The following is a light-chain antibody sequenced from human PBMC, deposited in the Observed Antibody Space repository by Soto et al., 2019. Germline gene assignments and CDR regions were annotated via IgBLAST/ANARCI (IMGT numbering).Light chain of an antibody. Sequence: QSVLTQPASVSGSPGQSITISCTGTSSDVGGYNYVSWYQQHPGKAPKLMIYEVSNRPSGVSNRFSGSKSGNTASLTISGLQAEDEADYYCSSYTSSSTAWVFGGGTKATVL. CDR2: EVS. CDR3: SSYTSSSTAWV. CDR1: SSDVGGYNY. J-gene: IGLJ3*02. V-gene: IGLV2-14*01.